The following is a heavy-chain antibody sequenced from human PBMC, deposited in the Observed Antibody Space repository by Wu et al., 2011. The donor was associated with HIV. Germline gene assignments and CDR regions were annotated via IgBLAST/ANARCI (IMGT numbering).Heavy chain of an antibody. CDR1: GDSLTKYA. Sequence: QVLLVQSGAEVKKPGSSVKVSCKTSGDSLTKYAFSWVRQAPGQGLEWMGGIIPNSGTTNYARKFQGRFTVTADTSTTTVHMELRSLRSEDTAVYFCTRSGEAAAYYYYYMNVWAKGTTVTISS. CDR2: IIPNSGTT. D-gene: IGHD2-2*01. J-gene: IGHJ6*03. V-gene: IGHV1-69*14. CDR3: TRSGEAAAYYYYYMNV.